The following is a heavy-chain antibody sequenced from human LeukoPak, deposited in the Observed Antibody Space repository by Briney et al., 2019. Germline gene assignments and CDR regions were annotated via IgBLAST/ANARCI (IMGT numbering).Heavy chain of an antibody. CDR3: AKDTGVQFLEPAF. V-gene: IGHV3-23*01. CDR2: ISERGGST. CDR1: GISLSNYA. J-gene: IGHJ4*02. D-gene: IGHD3-3*01. Sequence: GGSLRLSCVVSGISLSNYAMTWVRRAPGKGLEWVSYISERGGSTTYADAVKGRFTISRDNSLNTLYLQMNSLRVEDTAIYYCAKDTGVQFLEPAFWGQGTLVTVSS.